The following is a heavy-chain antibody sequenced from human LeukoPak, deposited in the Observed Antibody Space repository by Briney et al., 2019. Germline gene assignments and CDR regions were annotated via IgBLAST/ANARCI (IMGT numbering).Heavy chain of an antibody. V-gene: IGHV4-34*01. CDR3: ARERPSIAAAGKNDY. CDR1: GGSFSGYY. J-gene: IGHJ4*02. D-gene: IGHD6-13*01. Sequence: SETLSLTCAVYGGSFSGYYWSRIRQPPGKGLEWIGEINHSGSTNYNPSLKSRVTISVDTSKNKFSLKLSSVTAADTAVYYCARERPSIAAAGKNDYWGQGTLVTVSS. CDR2: INHSGST.